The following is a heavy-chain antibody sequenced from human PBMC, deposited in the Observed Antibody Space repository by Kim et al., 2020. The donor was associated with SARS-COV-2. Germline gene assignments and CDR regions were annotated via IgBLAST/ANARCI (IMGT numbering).Heavy chain of an antibody. CDR2: IKGRSYVGTT. J-gene: IGHJ4*02. D-gene: IGHD3-10*01. V-gene: IGHV3-15*01. CDR1: GLSFATAW. CDR3: TTNNWFLDY. Sequence: GGSLRLSCAASGLSFATAWMNWVRQAPGKGLEWVGRIKGRSYVGTTDYAAPVQGRFTISRDDSINTLYQQLESLKSEDTATYYCTTNNWFLDYLGQG.